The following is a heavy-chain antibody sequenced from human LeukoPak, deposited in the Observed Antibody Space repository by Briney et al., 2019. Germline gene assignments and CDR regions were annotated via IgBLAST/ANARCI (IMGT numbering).Heavy chain of an antibody. D-gene: IGHD4-17*01. CDR3: ARGSYGDYDY. Sequence: PGGSLRLSCAGSGFTLSSYAMSWIRQAPEKGLEWVSAIGRGGTTYYPDSVKGRFTISRDNSKNTLFLQMNSLRADDTAVYFCARGSYGDYDYWGQGTLVTVSS. CDR2: IGRGGTT. CDR1: GFTLSSYA. V-gene: IGHV3-23*01. J-gene: IGHJ4*02.